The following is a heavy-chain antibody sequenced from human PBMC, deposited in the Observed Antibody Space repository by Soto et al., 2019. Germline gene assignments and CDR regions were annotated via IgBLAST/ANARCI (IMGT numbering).Heavy chain of an antibody. CDR2: IYYSGST. V-gene: IGHV4-39*01. CDR1: GGSISSSGYY. D-gene: IGHD3-10*01. Sequence: SETLSLTCTVSGGSISSSGYYWGWIRQPPGKGLEWIGSIYYSGSTYYNPSLKSRVTISVDTSKNQFSLKLSSVTAADTAVYYCARHNYGSGSTYFDYWGQGTLVTVSS. CDR3: ARHNYGSGSTYFDY. J-gene: IGHJ4*02.